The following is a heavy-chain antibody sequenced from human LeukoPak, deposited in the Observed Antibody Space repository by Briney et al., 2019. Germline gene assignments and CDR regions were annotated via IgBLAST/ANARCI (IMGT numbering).Heavy chain of an antibody. CDR1: GFTFSSYW. J-gene: IGHJ4*02. CDR2: IKQDGSEK. CDR3: AKAATIESVLSD. V-gene: IGHV3-7*03. D-gene: IGHD5-24*01. Sequence: GGSLRLSCAASGFTFSSYWMNWGRQAPGKGLEWVANIKQDGSEKSYVDSVKGRFTISIDNAKNSLYLQMNSLRAEDTAVYYCAKAATIESVLSDWGQGTLVTVSS.